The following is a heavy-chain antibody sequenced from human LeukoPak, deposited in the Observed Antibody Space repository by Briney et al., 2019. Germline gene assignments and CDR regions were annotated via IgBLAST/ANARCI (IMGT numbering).Heavy chain of an antibody. D-gene: IGHD6-13*01. J-gene: IGHJ4*02. V-gene: IGHV1-2*02. CDR3: ARAGPYPPGIAAAGSRTPFDY. CDR1: GYTFTGYY. CDR2: INPNSGGT. Sequence: GASVKVSCKASGYTFTGYYMHWVRQAPGQGLEWMGWINPNSGGTNYAQKFQGRVTMTRDTSISTAYMELSRLRSDDTAVYYCARAGPYPPGIAAAGSRTPFDYWGQGTLVTVSS.